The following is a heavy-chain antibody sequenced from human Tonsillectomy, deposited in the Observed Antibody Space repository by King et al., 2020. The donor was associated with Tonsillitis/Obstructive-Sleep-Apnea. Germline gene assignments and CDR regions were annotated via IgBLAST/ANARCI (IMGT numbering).Heavy chain of an antibody. J-gene: IGHJ6*03. V-gene: IGHV4-34*01. Sequence: QVQLQQWGAGLLKPSETLSLTCAVYGGSFTGYYWIWIRQPPGKGLEWIGEINHSGSTNFNPSLKSRVTISVDTSKNQFSLKLSSVTAADTAVYYCARVFKFTMFGVITHYYMDVWGKGTTVTVSS. CDR2: INHSGST. CDR3: ARVFKFTMFGVITHYYMDV. D-gene: IGHD3-3*01. CDR1: GGSFTGYY.